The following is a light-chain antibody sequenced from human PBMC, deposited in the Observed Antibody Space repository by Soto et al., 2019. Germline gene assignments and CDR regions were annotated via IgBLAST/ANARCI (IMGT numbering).Light chain of an antibody. Sequence: DVQMTQSPSSLSASVGDRVSITCRASQSVAXXLAWYQQKTGKAPKSLIYETSTLQSGVPSRFSGSGSGTYFTLTINSLQPEDFATYYCQQYNNFPPTFGGGTKVEIK. CDR1: QSVAXX. J-gene: IGKJ4*01. CDR3: QQYNNFPPT. CDR2: ETS. V-gene: IGKV1D-16*01.